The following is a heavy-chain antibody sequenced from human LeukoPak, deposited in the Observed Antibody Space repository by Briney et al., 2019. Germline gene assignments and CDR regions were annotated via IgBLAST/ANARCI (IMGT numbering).Heavy chain of an antibody. CDR1: GFTFSSYS. V-gene: IGHV3-21*01. D-gene: IGHD3-9*01. CDR3: ASLLYYDTLTGYSYVFDY. Sequence: GGSLRLSCAASGFTFSSYSMNWVRQAPGKGLEWVSSISSSSSYIYYADSVKGRFTISRDNAKNSLYLQMNSLRAEDTAVYYCASLLYYDTLTGYSYVFDYWGQGTLVTVSS. CDR2: ISSSSSYI. J-gene: IGHJ4*02.